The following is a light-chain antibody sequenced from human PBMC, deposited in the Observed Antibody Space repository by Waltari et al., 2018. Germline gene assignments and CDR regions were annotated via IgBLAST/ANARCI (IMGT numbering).Light chain of an antibody. Sequence: IQMSQSPSFLPASVGDTVTMTCRSSQPIGTSLNWYQQRPGRAPLLLVYSASTLNRGVPQRFHASGFGTDFTLTIYGLQPEDLATYYCQQSFAAPYTVGQGTTLDTK. J-gene: IGKJ2*01. V-gene: IGKV1-39*01. CDR3: QQSFAAPYT. CDR2: SAS. CDR1: QPIGTS.